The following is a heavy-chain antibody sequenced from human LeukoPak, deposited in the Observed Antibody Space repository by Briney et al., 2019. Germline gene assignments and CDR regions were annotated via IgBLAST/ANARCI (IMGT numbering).Heavy chain of an antibody. J-gene: IGHJ4*02. CDR3: TRPHYDSSGYYYAFDY. D-gene: IGHD3-22*01. CDR1: GFTFSGSA. CDR2: IRSKANSYAT. V-gene: IGHV3-73*01. Sequence: GGSLRLSCAASGFTFSGSAMHSVRQTPGEGLWWVCRIRSKANSYATAYAASVKGRFTISRDDSKNTAYLQMNSLKTEDTAVYYCTRPHYDSSGYYYAFDYWGQGTLVTVSS.